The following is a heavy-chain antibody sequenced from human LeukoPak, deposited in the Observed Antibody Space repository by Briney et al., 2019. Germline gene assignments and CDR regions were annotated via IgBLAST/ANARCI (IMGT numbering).Heavy chain of an antibody. CDR3: ARSMTTVTTNAFDI. CDR2: IIPIFRTA. J-gene: IGHJ3*02. Sequence: ASVKVSCKASGGTFSTYAISWVRQAPGQGHEWMGGIIPIFRTANYAQKFQGRVTITADESTSTAYMELSSLRSEDTAMYYCARSMTTVTTNAFDIWGQGTMVTVSS. V-gene: IGHV1-69*13. CDR1: GGTFSTYA. D-gene: IGHD4-11*01.